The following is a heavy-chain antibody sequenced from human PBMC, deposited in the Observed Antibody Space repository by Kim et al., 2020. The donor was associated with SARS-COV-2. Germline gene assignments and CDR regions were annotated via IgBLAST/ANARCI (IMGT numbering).Heavy chain of an antibody. D-gene: IGHD2-15*01. V-gene: IGHV5-51*01. CDR1: GYSFTSYW. J-gene: IGHJ4*02. CDR3: ARFDCSGGSCYLGLFDY. CDR2: IYPGDSDT. Sequence: GESLKISCKGSGYSFTSYWIGWVRQMPGKGLEWMGIIYPGDSDTRYSPSFQGQVTISADKSISTAYLQWSSLKASDTAMYYCARFDCSGGSCYLGLFDYWGQGTLVTVSS.